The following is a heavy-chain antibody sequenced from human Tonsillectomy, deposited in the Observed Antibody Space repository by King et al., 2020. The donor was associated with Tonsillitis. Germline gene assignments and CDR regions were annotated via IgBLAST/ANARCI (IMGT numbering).Heavy chain of an antibody. J-gene: IGHJ6*03. D-gene: IGHD6-13*01. CDR1: GFTFSSYA. CDR3: AKGDKGWWGSSSWVYYYYMDV. V-gene: IGHV3-23*04. Sequence: QLVQSGGGLVQPGGSLRLSCAASGFTFSSYAMSWVRQAPGKGLEWVSAISGSGGSTYYGDSVKGRFTISRDNSKNTLDLQMNSLRAEDTAAYSCAKGDKGWWGSSSWVYYYYMDVWGKGTTVTVAS. CDR2: ISGSGGST.